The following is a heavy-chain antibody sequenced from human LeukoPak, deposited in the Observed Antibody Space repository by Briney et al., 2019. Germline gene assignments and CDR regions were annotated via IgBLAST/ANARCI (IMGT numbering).Heavy chain of an antibody. CDR1: GGSISSSSYY. V-gene: IGHV4-39*01. D-gene: IGHD4-17*01. J-gene: IGHJ6*02. CDR3: ARRASLHDYGDYYYYYGMDV. Sequence: SETLSLTCTVSGGSISSSSYYWGWIRQPPGKGLVWIGSIYYSGSTYYNPSLKSRVTISVDTSKNQFSLKLCPVTAADTAVYYCARRASLHDYGDYYYYYGMDVWGQGTTVTVSS. CDR2: IYYSGST.